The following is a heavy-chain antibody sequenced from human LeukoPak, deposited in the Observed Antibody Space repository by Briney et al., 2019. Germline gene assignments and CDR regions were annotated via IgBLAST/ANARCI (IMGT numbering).Heavy chain of an antibody. CDR3: ARDTADYGDSEGFGY. D-gene: IGHD4-17*01. J-gene: IGHJ4*02. V-gene: IGHV1-18*01. CDR1: GYTFTSYG. CDR2: ISAYNGNT. Sequence: GASVKVSCKASGYTFTSYGISWVRQAPGQGLEWMGWISAYNGNTNYAQKLQGRVTMTTDTSTSTAYMELRSLRSDDTAVYYCARDTADYGDSEGFGYWGQGTLVTVSS.